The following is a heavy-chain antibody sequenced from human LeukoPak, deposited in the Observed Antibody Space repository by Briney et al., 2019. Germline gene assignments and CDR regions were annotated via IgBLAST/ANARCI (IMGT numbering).Heavy chain of an antibody. Sequence: SQTLSLTCTVSGGSISSGGYYWSWIRQHPGKGLEWIGYIYYSGSTYYNPSLKSRVTISVDTSKNQFSLKLSSVTAADTAVYYCARRSTGFGELSAFDIWGQGTMVTVSS. CDR3: ARRSTGFGELSAFDI. CDR2: IYYSGST. J-gene: IGHJ3*02. CDR1: GGSISSGGYY. D-gene: IGHD3-10*01. V-gene: IGHV4-31*03.